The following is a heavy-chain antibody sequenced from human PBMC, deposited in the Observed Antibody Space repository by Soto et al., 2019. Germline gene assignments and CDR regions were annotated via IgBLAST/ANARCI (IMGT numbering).Heavy chain of an antibody. Sequence: QVQLVESGGGVVQPGRSLRLSCAASGFTFSSYGMHWVRQAPGKGLEWVAVISYDGSNKYYADSVKGRFTISRDNSKNTLYLQMNSLRAEDTAVYYCAKDIKEITIFGVGYYYYYGMDVW. CDR2: ISYDGSNK. CDR1: GFTFSSYG. J-gene: IGHJ6*01. V-gene: IGHV3-30*18. D-gene: IGHD3-3*01. CDR3: AKDIKEITIFGVGYYYYYGMDV.